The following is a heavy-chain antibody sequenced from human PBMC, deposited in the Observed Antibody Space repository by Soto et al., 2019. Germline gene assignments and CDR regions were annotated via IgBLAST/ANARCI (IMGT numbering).Heavy chain of an antibody. V-gene: IGHV4-59*01. J-gene: IGHJ4*02. Sequence: SETLSLTCTVSGGSISSYYWSWIRQPPGKGLEWIGYIYYSGSTNHNPSLKSRVTISVDTSKNQFSLKLSSVTAADTAVYYCARFPRGYSYGHFDYWGQGTLVTVSS. D-gene: IGHD5-18*01. CDR1: GGSISSYY. CDR2: IYYSGST. CDR3: ARFPRGYSYGHFDY.